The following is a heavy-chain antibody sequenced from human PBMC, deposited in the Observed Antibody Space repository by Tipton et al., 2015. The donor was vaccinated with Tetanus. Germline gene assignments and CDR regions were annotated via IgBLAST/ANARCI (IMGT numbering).Heavy chain of an antibody. CDR1: GYKFPTYW. J-gene: IGHJ4*02. Sequence: QLVQSGAEVKKPGESLTISCQGSGYKFPTYWIGWVRRLPGKGLEWMGTIHPHDSDTTYGPSFQGQVTISADKSTSTAYLQLSSLRASDTAIYYCARRRDNWNSYYFDYWGQGTLVTVAS. CDR3: ARRRDNWNSYYFDY. CDR2: IHPHDSDT. D-gene: IGHD1-1*01. V-gene: IGHV5-51*01.